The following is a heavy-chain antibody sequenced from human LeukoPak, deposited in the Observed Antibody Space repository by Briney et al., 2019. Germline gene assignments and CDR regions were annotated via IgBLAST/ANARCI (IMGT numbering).Heavy chain of an antibody. D-gene: IGHD6-19*01. Sequence: GGSLRLSCAASGFTFSGSSMHWVRQAPGKGLEWVGRIRRKADSYATAYAASVKGRFIISRDDSQNTAYLQMNSPKTEDTAVYHCTSTAVAGTFDAFDIWGQGTMVTVSS. V-gene: IGHV3-73*01. CDR1: GFTFSGSS. CDR2: IRRKADSYAT. J-gene: IGHJ3*02. CDR3: TSTAVAGTFDAFDI.